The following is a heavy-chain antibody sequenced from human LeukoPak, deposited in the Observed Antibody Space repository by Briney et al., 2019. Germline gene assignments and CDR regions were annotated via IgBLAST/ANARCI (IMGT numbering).Heavy chain of an antibody. CDR2: IYNTGGT. D-gene: IGHD4-17*01. V-gene: IGHV3-23*05. CDR1: GFTFSSYD. J-gene: IGHJ4*02. CDR3: AKGDYGDYGGAYYFDY. Sequence: GGSLRLSCAASGFTFSSYDMSWVRQAPGKGLEWVSVIYNTGGTYYADSVKGRFTISRDNSKNMVYLQMNSLRAEDTAVYYCAKGDYGDYGGAYYFDYWGQGTLVTVSS.